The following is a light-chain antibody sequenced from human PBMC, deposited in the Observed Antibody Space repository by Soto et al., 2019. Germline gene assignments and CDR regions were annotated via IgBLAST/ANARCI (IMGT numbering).Light chain of an antibody. CDR3: ETWDSNPRV. CDR2: LESSGSY. V-gene: IGLV4-60*03. CDR1: SGHSGYI. Sequence: QSVLTQSSSASASLGSSVKLTCSLSSGHSGYIIAWHQQQPGKAPRYLMKLESSGSYNKGSGVPDRFSGSSSGADRYLTISNLQSEDEADYYCETWDSNPRVFGGGTKLTVL. J-gene: IGLJ2*01.